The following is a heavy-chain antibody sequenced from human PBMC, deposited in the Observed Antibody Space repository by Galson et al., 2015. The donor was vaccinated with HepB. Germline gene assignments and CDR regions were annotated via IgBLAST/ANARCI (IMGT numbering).Heavy chain of an antibody. CDR3: ARVARGVLDAFDI. CDR2: IYSGGST. Sequence: SLRLSCAASGFTVSSNYMSWVRQAPGKGLEWVSVIYSGGSTYYADSVKGRFTISRHNSKNTLYLQMNSLRAEDTAVYYCARVARGVLDAFDIWGQGTMVTVSS. J-gene: IGHJ3*02. CDR1: GFTVSSNY. V-gene: IGHV3-53*04. D-gene: IGHD3-10*01.